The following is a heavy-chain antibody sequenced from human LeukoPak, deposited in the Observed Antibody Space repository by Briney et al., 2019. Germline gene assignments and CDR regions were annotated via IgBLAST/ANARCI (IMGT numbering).Heavy chain of an antibody. J-gene: IGHJ4*02. CDR1: GGSISSYY. D-gene: IGHD3-9*01. V-gene: IGHV4-59*01. CDR2: IYYSGST. CDR3: ARADILTGYYGGSWYYFDY. Sequence: SETLSLTCTVSGGSISSYYWSWIRQLPGKGLEWIGYIYYSGSTNYNPSLKSRVTISVDTSKNQFSLKLSSVTAADTAVYYCARADILTGYYGGSWYYFDYWGQGTLVTVSS.